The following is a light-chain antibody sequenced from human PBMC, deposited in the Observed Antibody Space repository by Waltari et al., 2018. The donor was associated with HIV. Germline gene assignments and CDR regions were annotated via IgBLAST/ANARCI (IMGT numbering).Light chain of an antibody. CDR1: NSDIGTYDY. J-gene: IGLJ2*01. V-gene: IGLV2-8*01. CDR2: EVT. CDR3: SSFANRDGFYVL. Sequence: QSALTQPPSASGSPGQSVTLSCTGTNSDIGTYDYVSWYQQHPGKAPKLVSSEVTKRPSGVSDRFSGHKSGNTAFLTVSGLQAEDEADYYCSSFANRDGFYVLFGGGTRLTVL.